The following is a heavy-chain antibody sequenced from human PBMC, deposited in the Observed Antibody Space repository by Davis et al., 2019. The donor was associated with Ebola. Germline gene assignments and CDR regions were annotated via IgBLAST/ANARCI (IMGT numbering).Heavy chain of an antibody. J-gene: IGHJ5*02. CDR1: GFPFSIYS. CDR2: IGGGSGAM. V-gene: IGHV3-48*04. CDR3: ARDRPVLWFDP. D-gene: IGHD3-10*01. Sequence: GGSLRLSCAASGFPFSIYSMNWVRQAPGKGLEWVSHIGGGSGAMYFADSVKGRFTISRDNAKNSLYLQMNSLRAEDTAVYYCARDRPVLWFDPWGQGTLVTVSS.